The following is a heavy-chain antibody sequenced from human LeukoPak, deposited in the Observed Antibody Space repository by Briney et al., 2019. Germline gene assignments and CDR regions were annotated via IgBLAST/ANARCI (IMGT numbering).Heavy chain of an antibody. Sequence: GGSLRLSCVASGFTFSSYWMHWVRQDPRKGLVWVSRINGDGRNINYADSVRGRFTISRDNAKNTLYLQMNTLRVEDTAVYYCARAMYSSSWSDFDYWGQGTLVTVSS. CDR2: INGDGRNI. D-gene: IGHD6-13*01. CDR1: GFTFSSYW. CDR3: ARAMYSSSWSDFDY. J-gene: IGHJ4*02. V-gene: IGHV3-74*01.